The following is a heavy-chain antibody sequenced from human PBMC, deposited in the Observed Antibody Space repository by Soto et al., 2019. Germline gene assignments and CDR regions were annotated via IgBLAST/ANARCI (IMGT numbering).Heavy chain of an antibody. J-gene: IGHJ4*01. CDR1: GGSISSYY. D-gene: IGHD3-22*01. CDR3: ARVRDGSGYYPYCFDS. Sequence: SETLSLTCTVSGGSISSYYWRWIRQPAGKGLEWIGYIYYSGSTNYNPSLKSRVTISVDTSKTQFSLKLSSVTAADTAVYYCARVRDGSGYYPYCFDSWGHGILVTVSS. V-gene: IGHV4-59*01. CDR2: IYYSGST.